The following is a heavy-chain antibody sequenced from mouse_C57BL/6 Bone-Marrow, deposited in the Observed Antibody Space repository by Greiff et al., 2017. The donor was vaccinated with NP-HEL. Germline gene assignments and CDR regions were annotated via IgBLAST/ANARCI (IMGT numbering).Heavy chain of an antibody. D-gene: IGHD2-3*01. Sequence: QVQLQQPGAELVKPGASVKLSCKASGYTFTSYRMQWVKQRPGQGLEWIGEIDPSDSYTNYNQKFKGKATLTVDTSSSTAYMQLSSLTSEDSAVYYCAGDGYYADYWGQGTTLTVSS. CDR3: AGDGYYADY. CDR1: GYTFTSYR. V-gene: IGHV1-50*01. J-gene: IGHJ2*01. CDR2: IDPSDSYT.